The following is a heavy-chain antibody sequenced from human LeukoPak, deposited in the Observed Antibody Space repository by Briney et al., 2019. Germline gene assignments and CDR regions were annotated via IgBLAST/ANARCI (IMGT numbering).Heavy chain of an antibody. D-gene: IGHD1-1*01. CDR3: ARLEMGGWNADY. CDR2: IYTSGST. J-gene: IGHJ4*02. CDR1: GGSISSGFYY. V-gene: IGHV4-61*02. Sequence: PSETLSLTCTVSGGSISSGFYYWSWIRQPAGKGLEWIGRIYTSGSTNYNPSLKSRISISVDTSKNQFSLNLSSVTAADTAVYYCARLEMGGWNADYWGQGTLVIVSS.